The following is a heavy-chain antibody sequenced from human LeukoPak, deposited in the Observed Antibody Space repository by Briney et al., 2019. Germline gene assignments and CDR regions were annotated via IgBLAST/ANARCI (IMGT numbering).Heavy chain of an antibody. D-gene: IGHD3-10*01. Sequence: PGGSLGLSCAGSGFTFSNYWMHWVRQAPGKGLVWVSGINSDGSSTNYADSVKGRFTISRDNAKNTLFLQMDSLRDEDTAVYYCGLSMVRALSPDYWGQGTLVTVSS. CDR1: GFTFSNYW. V-gene: IGHV3-74*01. J-gene: IGHJ4*02. CDR3: GLSMVRALSPDY. CDR2: INSDGSST.